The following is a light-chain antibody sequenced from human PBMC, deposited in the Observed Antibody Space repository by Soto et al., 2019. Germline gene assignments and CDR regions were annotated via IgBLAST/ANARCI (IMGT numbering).Light chain of an antibody. V-gene: IGLV1-40*01. CDR3: QSYDSSLSGSL. Sequence: QTVVTQPPSVSGAPGQRVTISCTGSSSNIGADYDVNWYKQRPGTAPELLIYGSSNRPSGVPDRFSGSKSGTSASLAITGLQAEDEADYYCQSYDSSLSGSLFGGGTKVTVL. J-gene: IGLJ2*01. CDR1: SSNIGADYD. CDR2: GSS.